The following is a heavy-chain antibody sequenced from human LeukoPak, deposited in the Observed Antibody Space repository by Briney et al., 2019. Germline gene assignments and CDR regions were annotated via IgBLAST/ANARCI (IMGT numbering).Heavy chain of an antibody. CDR1: GGSISSDRYY. CDR3: TRDRNGDYGGYYFDS. J-gene: IGHJ4*02. D-gene: IGHD4-17*01. CDR2: IYYSGTT. V-gene: IGHV4-31*03. Sequence: TSQTLSLTCTVSGGSISSDRYYWSWIRQRPGNGLEWIGYIYYSGTTYYNPSLKSRVTISVDTSKNQFFLKLSSVTAADTAVYFCTRDRNGDYGGYYFDSWGQGALVTVSS.